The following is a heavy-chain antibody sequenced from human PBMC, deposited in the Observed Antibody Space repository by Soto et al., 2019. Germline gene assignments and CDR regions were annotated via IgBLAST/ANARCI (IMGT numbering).Heavy chain of an antibody. CDR2: FSGSFSTT. J-gene: IGHJ3*02. CDR3: ARSKPAIVGGPGSNFDI. Sequence: EVQLLESGGGLVQPGGSLRLSCAASGFTLSSYAVSWVRQAPGQRLKWVSAFSGSFSTTYLADSVRGRFAISSDRSKNMLYLEMNNLRAEDTALYFCARSKPAIVGGPGSNFDIWGQGTMVTVSS. CDR1: GFTLSSYA. V-gene: IGHV3-23*01. D-gene: IGHD1-26*01.